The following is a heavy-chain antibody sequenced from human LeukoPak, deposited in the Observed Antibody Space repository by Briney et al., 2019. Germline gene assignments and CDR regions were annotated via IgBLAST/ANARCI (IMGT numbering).Heavy chain of an antibody. CDR1: GFTFSSYD. D-gene: IGHD5-12*01. Sequence: GGSLRLSCAASGFTFSSYDMNWVRQAPGKGLEWVSSIGSGGYTIYYADSVKGRFTISRDNAKNSLFLQMNSLRAEDTAVYYCARVRGYSGYVLGYWLDPWGQGTLVTVSS. V-gene: IGHV3-48*03. CDR2: IGSGGYTI. CDR3: ARVRGYSGYVLGYWLDP. J-gene: IGHJ5*02.